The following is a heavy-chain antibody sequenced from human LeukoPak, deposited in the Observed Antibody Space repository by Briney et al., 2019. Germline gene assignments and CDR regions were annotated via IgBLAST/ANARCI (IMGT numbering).Heavy chain of an antibody. CDR1: GGSISSSSYY. Sequence: SSETLSLTCTVSGGSISSSSYYWGWIRQPPGKGLEWIGSIYYSGSTYYNPSLKSRVTMSVDTSKNQFSLKLSSVTAADTAVYYCALNYGSGSYYDYWGQGTLVTVSS. V-gene: IGHV4-39*01. CDR2: IYYSGST. D-gene: IGHD3-10*01. CDR3: ALNYGSGSYYDY. J-gene: IGHJ4*02.